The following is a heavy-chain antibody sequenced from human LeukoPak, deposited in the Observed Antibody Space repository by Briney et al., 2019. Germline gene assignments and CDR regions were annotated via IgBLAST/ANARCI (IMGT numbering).Heavy chain of an antibody. CDR1: GGSFSGYY. J-gene: IGHJ6*02. D-gene: IGHD3-10*01. V-gene: IGHV4-34*01. CDR2: INHSGST. Sequence: PSETLSLTCAVYGGSFSGYYWSWIRQPPGKGLEWIGGINHSGSTNYNPSLKSRVTISVDTSKNQFSLKLSSVTAADTAVYYCARGPKYYGSGSYYTYYYYGMDVWGQGTTVTVSS. CDR3: ARGPKYYGSGSYYTYYYYGMDV.